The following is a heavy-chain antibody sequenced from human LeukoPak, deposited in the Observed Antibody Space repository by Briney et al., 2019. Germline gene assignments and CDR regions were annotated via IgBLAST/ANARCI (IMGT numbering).Heavy chain of an antibody. CDR2: INPNSGGT. J-gene: IGHJ4*02. V-gene: IGHV1-2*02. CDR1: GYTFTGYY. Sequence: ASVKVSCKASGYTFTGYYMHWVRQAPGQGLEWMGWINPNSGGTNYAQKFQGRVTMTRDTSISTAYMELSRLRSDDTAVYYCARGPLSVAHIAAPLYYFDYWGQGTLVTVSS. D-gene: IGHD6-13*01. CDR3: ARGPLSVAHIAAPLYYFDY.